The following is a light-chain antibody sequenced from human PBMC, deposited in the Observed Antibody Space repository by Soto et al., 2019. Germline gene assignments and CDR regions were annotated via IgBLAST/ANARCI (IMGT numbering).Light chain of an antibody. CDR3: QQTYTTPSIT. CDR1: QSISIY. CDR2: AAS. Sequence: DIQMTQSPSSLSASVGDRVTITCRASQSISIYLNWYQQKPGKAPKLLMYAASSLQSGVPSRFSGSGSGTDFSLTIDSLQPEDSATYYCQQTYTTPSITFGQGTRLEIK. V-gene: IGKV1-39*01. J-gene: IGKJ5*01.